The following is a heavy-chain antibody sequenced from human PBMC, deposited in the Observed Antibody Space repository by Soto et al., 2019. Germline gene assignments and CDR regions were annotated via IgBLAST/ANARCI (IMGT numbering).Heavy chain of an antibody. D-gene: IGHD3-10*01. J-gene: IGHJ5*02. Sequence: SETLSLTCTVFGGSVTSHYWSWVRQPPGKGLEWIGFVHYTGGTEYSPSLESRVTMSVDTSRNQLSLRLNSVTAADTAVYYCARESAGSGRNNWFDPWGLGTLVTVSS. V-gene: IGHV4-59*02. CDR2: VHYTGGT. CDR3: ARESAGSGRNNWFDP. CDR1: GGSVTSHY.